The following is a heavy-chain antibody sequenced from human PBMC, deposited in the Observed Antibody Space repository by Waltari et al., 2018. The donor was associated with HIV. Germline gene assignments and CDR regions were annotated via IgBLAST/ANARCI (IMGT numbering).Heavy chain of an antibody. D-gene: IGHD1-26*01. V-gene: IGHV4-39*01. CDR2: IYYTGRA. CDR3: ARHALRVGAAYWNFDL. Sequence: QLQLQASGPGLVKPSATLSLTCTVPGGSVSSSRYFWGWIRQPPGKGLEWVGRIYYTGRAYYNPSLKSRVTISVDTSKNQFSLKVTSVTAADTAVYYCARHALRVGAAYWNFDLWGRGTLVTVSS. CDR1: GGSVSSSRYF. J-gene: IGHJ2*01.